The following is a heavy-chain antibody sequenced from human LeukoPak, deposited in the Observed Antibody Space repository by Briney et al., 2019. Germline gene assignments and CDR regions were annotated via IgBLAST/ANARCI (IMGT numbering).Heavy chain of an antibody. CDR3: ARIFRGYSGGGWYKSWFDP. D-gene: IGHD2-15*01. CDR2: IYYSGST. CDR1: GDSISNSNYY. J-gene: IGHJ5*02. V-gene: IGHV4-39*07. Sequence: SETLSLTCTVSGDSISNSNYYWGWIRQPPGKGLEWIGTIYYSGSTYYNPSLMSRVAISVDTSKNQFSLKLTSVTAADMAVYFCARIFRGYSGGGWYKSWFDPWGQGTLVTVSS.